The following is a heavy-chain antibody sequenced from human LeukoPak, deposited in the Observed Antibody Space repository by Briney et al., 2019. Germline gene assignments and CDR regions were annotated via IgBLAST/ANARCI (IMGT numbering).Heavy chain of an antibody. J-gene: IGHJ6*02. D-gene: IGHD2-21*01. Sequence: GASVKVSCKASGYTFAGYYIHWVRQAPGQGLEWMGWINPNSVDKNYAQKFQDRVTLSRDTSISTAYMELSRLTSDDTAVYYCARDIKAGDVSWDYGMDVWGQGTTVTVSS. CDR1: GYTFAGYY. V-gene: IGHV1-2*02. CDR3: ARDIKAGDVSWDYGMDV. CDR2: INPNSVDK.